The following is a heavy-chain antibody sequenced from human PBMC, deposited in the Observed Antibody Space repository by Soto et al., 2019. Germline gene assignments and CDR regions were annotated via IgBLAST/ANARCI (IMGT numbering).Heavy chain of an antibody. CDR1: GGSISSYY. V-gene: IGHV4-59*01. Sequence: SETLSLTWTFSGGSISSYYWSWIRQPPGKELEWIGYIYYSGSTNYNPSLKSRVTISVDTSKNQFSLKLSSVTAADTAVYYCAGSSRYNWNRNWFDPWGQGTLVTVSS. D-gene: IGHD1-20*01. J-gene: IGHJ5*02. CDR2: IYYSGST. CDR3: AGSSRYNWNRNWFDP.